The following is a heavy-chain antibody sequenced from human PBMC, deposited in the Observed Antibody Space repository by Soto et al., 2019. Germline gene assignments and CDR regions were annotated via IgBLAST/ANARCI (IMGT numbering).Heavy chain of an antibody. Sequence: VASVKGSCNASAGTFNSYSISWVRQAPGQGLEWMGGVVPIFGTTNYAQKFQGRVTSTADESTSTAYIELSSLTSEDTAVYYCARGPPYYYDSSGYGLGYWGQGTLVTVSS. CDR1: AGTFNSYS. J-gene: IGHJ4*02. CDR2: VVPIFGTT. CDR3: ARGPPYYYDSSGYGLGY. D-gene: IGHD3-22*01. V-gene: IGHV1-69*13.